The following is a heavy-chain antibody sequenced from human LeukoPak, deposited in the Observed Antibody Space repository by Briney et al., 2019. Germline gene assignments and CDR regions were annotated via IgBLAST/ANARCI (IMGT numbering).Heavy chain of an antibody. Sequence: SETLSLTCAVYGGSLSGYYWSWIRQPTGKGLEWIGEINHSGSTNYNPSLQSRVTISVDTSKNQFSLKLSSVTAADTAVYYCTRGEIAVAVMSIPNWFDPWGQGTLGTVSS. CDR2: INHSGST. J-gene: IGHJ5*02. CDR3: TRGEIAVAVMSIPNWFDP. D-gene: IGHD6-19*01. V-gene: IGHV4-34*01. CDR1: GGSLSGYY.